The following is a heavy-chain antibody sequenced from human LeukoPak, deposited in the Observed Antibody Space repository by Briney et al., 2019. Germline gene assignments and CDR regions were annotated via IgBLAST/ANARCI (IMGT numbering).Heavy chain of an antibody. CDR2: ISSSSSTI. D-gene: IGHD6-6*01. CDR3: ARVGGSSIAARRSYYYMDV. J-gene: IGHJ6*03. Sequence: PGGSLRLSCAASGFTFSSYSMNWVRQAPGKGLEWVSYISSSSSTIYYADSVKGRFTISRDNAKNSLYLQMNSLRAEDTAVYYCARVGGSSIAARRSYYYMDVWGKGTTVTVSS. CDR1: GFTFSSYS. V-gene: IGHV3-48*01.